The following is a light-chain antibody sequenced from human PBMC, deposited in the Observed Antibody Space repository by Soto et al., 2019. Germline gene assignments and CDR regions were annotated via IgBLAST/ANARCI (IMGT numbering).Light chain of an antibody. Sequence: DIQMTQSPSTLSAYVGDRVTITCRAIQSISYYLAWYQKKPGKAPKVLIWNASSLQRGVPSRFSGSGSGTEFTLTISSLQPDDFATYYCQQYNRFSTWTFGQGTKVEIK. CDR2: NAS. CDR3: QQYNRFSTWT. J-gene: IGKJ1*01. V-gene: IGKV1-5*01. CDR1: QSISYY.